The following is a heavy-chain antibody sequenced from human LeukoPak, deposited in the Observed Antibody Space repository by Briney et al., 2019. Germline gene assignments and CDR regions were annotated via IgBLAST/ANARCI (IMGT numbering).Heavy chain of an antibody. V-gene: IGHV1-18*01. CDR2: ISAYNGNT. CDR3: ARDSASSLYGDFDY. CDR1: GYTFTNYG. Sequence: GASVKVSCKASGYTFTNYGISWVRQAPGQGLEWMGWISAYNGNTNYAQKLQGRVTMTTDTSTSTAYMELKSLRSDDTAVYYCARDSASSLYGDFDYWGQGTLVTISS. J-gene: IGHJ4*02. D-gene: IGHD6-13*01.